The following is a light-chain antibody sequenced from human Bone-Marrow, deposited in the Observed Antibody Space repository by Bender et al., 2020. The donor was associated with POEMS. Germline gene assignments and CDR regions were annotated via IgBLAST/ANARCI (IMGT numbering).Light chain of an antibody. CDR1: SSDVGGYNY. V-gene: IGLV2-8*01. CDR2: EVT. CDR3: SSYAASNSLVV. Sequence: QSALTQPPSASGSPGQSVTISCTGTSSDVGGYNYVSWYQHHPGKAPKLMIYEVTARPSGVPDRFSASKSDNTASMTVSGLQAEDEADYYCSSYAASNSLVVFGGGTKLTVL. J-gene: IGLJ2*01.